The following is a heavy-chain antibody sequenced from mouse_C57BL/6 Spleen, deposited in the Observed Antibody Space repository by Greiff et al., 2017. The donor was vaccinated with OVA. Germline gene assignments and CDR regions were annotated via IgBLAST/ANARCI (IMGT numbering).Heavy chain of an antibody. Sequence: EVQLQESGGDLVKPGGSLKLSCAASGFTFSSYGMSWVRQTPDKRLEWVATISSGGSYTYYPDSVKGRFTISRDNAKNTLYLQMSSLKSEDTAMYYCARQRDYDHAMDYWGQGTSVTVSS. V-gene: IGHV5-6*01. J-gene: IGHJ4*01. CDR1: GFTFSSYG. CDR2: ISSGGSYT. CDR3: ARQRDYDHAMDY. D-gene: IGHD2-4*01.